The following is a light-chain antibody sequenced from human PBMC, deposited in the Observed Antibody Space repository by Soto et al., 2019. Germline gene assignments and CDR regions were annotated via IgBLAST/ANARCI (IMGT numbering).Light chain of an antibody. J-gene: IGKJ3*01. V-gene: IGKV3-20*01. CDR3: QQYGSSPRT. Sequence: EIVLTQSPGTLYLSPGERATLSCRASQSVSSSFLAWYQQKPGQAPRLLIYGASSRATGIPDRFSGSGSGTDLTLTISRLEPEDFAVYYCQQYGSSPRTFGPGTTVDI. CDR2: GAS. CDR1: QSVSSSF.